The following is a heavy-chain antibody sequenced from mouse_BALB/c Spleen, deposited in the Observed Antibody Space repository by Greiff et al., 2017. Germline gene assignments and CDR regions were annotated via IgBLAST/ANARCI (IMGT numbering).Heavy chain of an antibody. CDR3: ARQRGYWYFDV. CDR1: GFAFSSYV. Sequence: EVKLVESGGGLVKPGGSLKLSCAASGFAFSSYVMSWVRQTPEKRLEWVAYISSGGGSTYYPDTVKGRFTISRDNAKNTLYLQMSSLKSEDTAMYYCARQRGYWYFDVWGPGTTVTVSA. V-gene: IGHV5-12-1*01. CDR2: ISSGGGST. J-gene: IGHJ1*01.